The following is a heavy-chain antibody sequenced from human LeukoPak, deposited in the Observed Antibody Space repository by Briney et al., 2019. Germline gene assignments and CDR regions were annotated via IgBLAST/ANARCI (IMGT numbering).Heavy chain of an antibody. Sequence: PSETLSLTCAVYGGSFSGYYWSWIRQPPGKGLEWIGEINHSGSTNYNPSLKSRVTISVDTSKNQFSLKLSSVTAADTAVYYCARERRYCNGGSCYSASVNWFDPWGQGTLVTVSS. D-gene: IGHD2-15*01. CDR1: GGSFSGYY. CDR3: ARERRYCNGGSCYSASVNWFDP. CDR2: INHSGST. J-gene: IGHJ5*02. V-gene: IGHV4-34*01.